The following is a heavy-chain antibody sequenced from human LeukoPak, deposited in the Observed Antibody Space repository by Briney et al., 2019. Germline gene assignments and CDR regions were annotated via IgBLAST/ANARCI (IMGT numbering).Heavy chain of an antibody. Sequence: PSETLSLTCTVSGGSISSSSYYWGWIRQPPGKGLEWIGSIYYSGSTYYNPSLKSRVTISVDTSKNQFSLKLSSVTAADTAVYYCARIRLVRGYFDYWGQGTLVTVSS. CDR1: GGSISSSSYY. J-gene: IGHJ4*02. V-gene: IGHV4-39*01. CDR3: ARIRLVRGYFDY. D-gene: IGHD6-19*01. CDR2: IYYSGST.